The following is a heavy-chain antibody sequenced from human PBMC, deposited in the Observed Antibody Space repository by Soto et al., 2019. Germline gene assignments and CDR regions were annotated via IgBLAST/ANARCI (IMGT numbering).Heavy chain of an antibody. J-gene: IGHJ2*01. V-gene: IGHV3-15*01. CDR2: IKSKTDGGTT. D-gene: IGHD3-10*01. Sequence: GGSLRLSCAASGFTFSNAWMSWVRQAPGKGLEWVGRIKSKTDGGTTDYAAPVKGRFTISRDDSKNTLYLQMNSLKTEDTAVYYCTTERVYYYGSGSPAPPLDLWGRGTLVTVSS. CDR1: GFTFSNAW. CDR3: TTERVYYYGSGSPAPPLDL.